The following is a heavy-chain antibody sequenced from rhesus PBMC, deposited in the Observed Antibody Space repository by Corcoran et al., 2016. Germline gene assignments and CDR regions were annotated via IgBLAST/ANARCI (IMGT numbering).Heavy chain of an antibody. CDR2: IYGNSVST. CDR3: ARAPCSSTYCSSYYFDY. J-gene: IGHJ4*01. D-gene: IGHD2-15*01. V-gene: IGHV4-143*01. CDR1: GGSISGYYC. Sequence: QVQLQESGPGLVKPSVTLSLTGPVSGGSISGYYCWSWVRPPPGEGLEWIGGIYGNSVSTYYNPSLKSRVTISKDTSKNQFSLKLSSVTAADTAVYYCARAPCSSTYCSSYYFDYWGQGVLVTVSS.